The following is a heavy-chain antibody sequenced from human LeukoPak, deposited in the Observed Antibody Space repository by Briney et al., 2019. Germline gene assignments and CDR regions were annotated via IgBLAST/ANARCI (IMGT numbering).Heavy chain of an antibody. J-gene: IGHJ4*02. V-gene: IGHV4-34*01. Sequence: SSETLSLTCAVYGGSFSGYYCSWIRQPPGKGLEWIGEINHSGSTNYNPSLKSRVTISVDTSKNQFSLKLSSVTAADTAVYYCARRGDYYDSSGLNYWGQGTLVTVSS. CDR3: ARRGDYYDSSGLNY. CDR2: INHSGST. CDR1: GGSFSGYY. D-gene: IGHD3-22*01.